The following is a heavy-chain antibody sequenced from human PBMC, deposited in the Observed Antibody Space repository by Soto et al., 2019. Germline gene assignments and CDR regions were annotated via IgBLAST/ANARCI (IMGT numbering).Heavy chain of an antibody. D-gene: IGHD1-26*01. J-gene: IGHJ4*02. CDR1: GYTFTSYG. CDR2: ISAYNGNT. Sequence: WASVKVSCKASGYTFTSYGISWVRQAPGQGLEWMGWISAYNGNTNYAQKLQGRVTMTTDTSTSTAYMELRSLRSDDTAVYYCAIFDLRRVGAACIVYWCQGTLVTVFS. V-gene: IGHV1-18*01. CDR3: AIFDLRRVGAACIVY.